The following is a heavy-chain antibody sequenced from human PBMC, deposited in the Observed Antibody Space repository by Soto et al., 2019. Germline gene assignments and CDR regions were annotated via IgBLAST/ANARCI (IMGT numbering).Heavy chain of an antibody. J-gene: IGHJ4*02. CDR3: ARADGFGVVTAFMDY. Sequence: QLQLQESGPGLVKPSETLSLICTVSGDSISSGRYHWGWIRQPPGKGLEFIATIHYTGNTHYNPSRRSRVRICVDTLKRQCSLMLMSVTAADTAVYYCARADGFGVVTAFMDYWGQGTLVTVSS. CDR1: GDSISSGRYH. D-gene: IGHD3-3*01. V-gene: IGHV4-39*01. CDR2: IHYTGNT.